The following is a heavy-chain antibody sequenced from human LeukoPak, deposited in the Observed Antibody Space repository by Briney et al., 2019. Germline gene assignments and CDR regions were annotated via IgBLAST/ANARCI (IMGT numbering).Heavy chain of an antibody. CDR2: IKQDGSEK. CDR3: AKDHRSGSHYYGSGTFSSYCFDY. Sequence: GGSLRLSCAASGFTFSSYWMSWVRQAPGKGLEWVANIKQDGSEKYYVDSVKGRFTISRDNARNSLFLQVNSLRAEDTAVYYCAKDHRSGSHYYGSGTFSSYCFDYWGQGALVTVSS. J-gene: IGHJ4*02. V-gene: IGHV3-7*01. CDR1: GFTFSSYW. D-gene: IGHD3-10*01.